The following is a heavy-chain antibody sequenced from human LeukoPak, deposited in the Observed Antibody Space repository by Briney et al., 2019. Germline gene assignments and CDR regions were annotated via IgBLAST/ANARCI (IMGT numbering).Heavy chain of an antibody. CDR2: IYHSGST. CDR1: GGSISNYY. D-gene: IGHD4-23*01. CDR3: ARHGRWVGPAGY. Sequence: SETLSLTCTVSGGSISNYYWSWIRQPPGKGLEWIGYIYHSGSTNYNPSLKSRVTISADTSKTQFSLKLSSVTAADTAVYYCARHGRWVGPAGYWGQGTLVTVSS. J-gene: IGHJ4*02. V-gene: IGHV4-59*08.